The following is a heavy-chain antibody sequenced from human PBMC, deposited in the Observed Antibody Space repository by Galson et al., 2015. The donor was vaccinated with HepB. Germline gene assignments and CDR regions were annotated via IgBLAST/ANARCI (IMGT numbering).Heavy chain of an antibody. CDR3: AKDGVVATMEHWFDP. Sequence: SLRLSCAASGFTFSSYAMSWVRQAPGKGLEWVSAISGSGGSTYYADSVKGRFTISRDNSKNTLYLQMNSLRAEDTAVYYCAKDGVVATMEHWFDPWGQGTLVTVSS. D-gene: IGHD5-12*01. V-gene: IGHV3-23*01. CDR2: ISGSGGST. CDR1: GFTFSSYA. J-gene: IGHJ5*02.